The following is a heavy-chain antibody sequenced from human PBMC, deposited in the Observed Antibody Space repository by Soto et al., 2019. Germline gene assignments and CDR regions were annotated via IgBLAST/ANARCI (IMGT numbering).Heavy chain of an antibody. Sequence: EVQLVESGGGLVKPGGSLRLSCAASGFTFSNAWMSWVRQAPGKGLEWVGRIKSKTDGGTTDYAAPVKGRFTISRDDSKNTAYQQMNRLKTLDTAEYYCTSELSDIVVVPAALGVQGTLVNDSS. CDR2: IKSKTDGGTT. CDR3: TSELSDIVVVPAAL. D-gene: IGHD2-2*01. CDR1: GFTFSNAW. V-gene: IGHV3-15*01. J-gene: IGHJ4*02.